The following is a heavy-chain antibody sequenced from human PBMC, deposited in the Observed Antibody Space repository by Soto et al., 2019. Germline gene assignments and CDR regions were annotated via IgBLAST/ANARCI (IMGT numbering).Heavy chain of an antibody. CDR2: ISYDGKQK. CDR1: GFSFTSYT. D-gene: IGHD1-26*01. V-gene: IGHV3-30*04. Sequence: QVQMVESGGDVVQPGGSLTLSCTASGFSFTSYTMHCVRQAPGKGLEWVALISYDGKQKYYTDSVKGRFTISRDSSKNTLYLQRSSLTTEDTAMYYCARDGHSWRSDGFDIWGQGTMVTVSS. J-gene: IGHJ3*02. CDR3: ARDGHSWRSDGFDI.